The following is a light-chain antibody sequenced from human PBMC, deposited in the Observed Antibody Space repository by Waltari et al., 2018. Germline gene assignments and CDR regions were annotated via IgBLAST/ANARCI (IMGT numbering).Light chain of an antibody. Sequence: SYVLTQPPSLSVAQGQTSRITCGGNNSGSYTFHWYQQKPGQAPLLVLFDNIDRPSGISERFSGSNAGNTATLTISRVEVGDEADYYCQVWDFGRDHLLFGGGTKLTVL. CDR1: NSGSYT. CDR3: QVWDFGRDHLL. CDR2: DNI. J-gene: IGLJ2*01. V-gene: IGLV3-21*02.